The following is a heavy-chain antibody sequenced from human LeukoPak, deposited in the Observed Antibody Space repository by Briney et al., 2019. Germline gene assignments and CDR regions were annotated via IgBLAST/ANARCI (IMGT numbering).Heavy chain of an antibody. CDR3: AKRPSDYGDYVTYFDY. J-gene: IGHJ4*02. Sequence: AGGSLRLSCAASGFTFSSYGMHWVRQAPGKGLEWVGVISDDGRNKKYADSVKGRFTISRDNSKDTLYLQMNSLRDEDTAVYYCAKRPSDYGDYVTYFDYWGQGTLVTVSS. CDR1: GFTFSSYG. V-gene: IGHV3-30*18. D-gene: IGHD4-17*01. CDR2: ISDDGRNK.